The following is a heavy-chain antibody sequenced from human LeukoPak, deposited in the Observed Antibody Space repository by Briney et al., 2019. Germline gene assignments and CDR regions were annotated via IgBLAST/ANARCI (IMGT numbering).Heavy chain of an antibody. CDR1: GFTLSYYW. CDR2: IKQDGSEK. J-gene: IGHJ3*02. CDR3: ARDMAMILGGGAFDI. V-gene: IGHV3-7*01. Sequence: GGSLRPSCAASGFTLSYYWISWVRQAPGKGLEWVANIKQDGSEKYYVDSVKGRFTISRDNAKNSLYLRMNSLRAEDTAVYYCARDMAMILGGGAFDIWGQGTMVTVSS. D-gene: IGHD3-16*01.